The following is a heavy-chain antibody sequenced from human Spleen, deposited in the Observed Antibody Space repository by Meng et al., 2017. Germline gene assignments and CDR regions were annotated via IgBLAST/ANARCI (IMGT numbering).Heavy chain of an antibody. V-gene: IGHV3-23*01. CDR3: ARGPSGYPNWFDP. CDR1: GFTFRTYA. Sequence: GESLKISCPASGFTFRTYAMTWVRQAPGRGLEWVSPISGSGGSTYYADFVKGRFTISRDNSKNTLYLQMNSLRSEDTAVYYCARGPSGYPNWFDPWGQGTLVTVSS. J-gene: IGHJ5*02. CDR2: ISGSGGST. D-gene: IGHD3-3*01.